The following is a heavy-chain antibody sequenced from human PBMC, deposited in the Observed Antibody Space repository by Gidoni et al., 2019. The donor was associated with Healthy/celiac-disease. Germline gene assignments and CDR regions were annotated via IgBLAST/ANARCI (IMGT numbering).Heavy chain of an antibody. CDR2: IWYDGSNK. CDR3: ARRSGYYSYYYYGMDV. J-gene: IGHJ6*02. Sequence: QVQLVESGGGVVQPGRSLRLTCAASGFTFSSYGMHWVRQAPGKGLEWVAVIWYDGSNKYYADSVKGRFTISRDNSKNTLYLQMNSLRAEDTAVYYCARRSGYYSYYYYGMDVWGQGTTVTVSS. CDR1: GFTFSSYG. D-gene: IGHD3-3*01. V-gene: IGHV3-33*01.